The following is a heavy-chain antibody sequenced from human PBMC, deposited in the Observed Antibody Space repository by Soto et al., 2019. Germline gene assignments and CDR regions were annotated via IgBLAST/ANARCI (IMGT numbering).Heavy chain of an antibody. CDR3: ARHVRGDQVFDY. V-gene: IGHV4-31*03. CDR2: IYYSGST. J-gene: IGHJ4*02. Sequence: QVQLQESGPGLVKPSQTLSLTCTVSGGSISSGGYYWSWIRQHPGKGLEWIGYIYYSGSTYYNPSLKSRVTIAVDTSKNQFSLKLSSVTAADTAVYYCARHVRGDQVFDYWGQGTLVTVSS. CDR1: GGSISSGGYY. D-gene: IGHD4-17*01.